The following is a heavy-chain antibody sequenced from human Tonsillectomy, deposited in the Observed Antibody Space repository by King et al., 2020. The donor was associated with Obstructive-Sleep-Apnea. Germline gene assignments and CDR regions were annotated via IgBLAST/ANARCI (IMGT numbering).Heavy chain of an antibody. Sequence: VQLVESGGVVVQPGGSLRLSCAASGFTFDDYAMYWVRQAPGKGLEWVSLISWDGGSAYYGDSVKGRFTTSRDNSKNSLYLQMNRLRDEDTALSFCAKGRSTIHYYYYGMDVWGQGTTVTVSS. J-gene: IGHJ6*02. CDR2: ISWDGGSA. CDR1: GFTFDDYA. V-gene: IGHV3-43D*03. CDR3: AKGRSTIHYYYYGMDV. D-gene: IGHD5-24*01.